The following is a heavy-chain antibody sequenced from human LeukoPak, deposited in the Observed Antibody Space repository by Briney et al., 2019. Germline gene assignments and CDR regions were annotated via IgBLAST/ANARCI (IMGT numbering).Heavy chain of an antibody. Sequence: GRSLRLSCAASGFTFSNYGMHWVRQAPGKGLEWVAVIWYDGSNKYYADSVKGRFTISRDNSKNTLYLQMNSLRAEDTAVYYCAKDIVVVPPTSRYYGMDVWGQGTTVTVSS. CDR2: IWYDGSNK. J-gene: IGHJ6*02. CDR1: GFTFSNYG. CDR3: AKDIVVVPPTSRYYGMDV. V-gene: IGHV3-33*06. D-gene: IGHD2-15*01.